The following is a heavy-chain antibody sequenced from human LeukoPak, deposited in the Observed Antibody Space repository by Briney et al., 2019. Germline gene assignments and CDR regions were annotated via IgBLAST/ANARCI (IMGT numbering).Heavy chain of an antibody. CDR3: ARRAHNWNYGSGYYTYYGMDV. J-gene: IGHJ6*02. Sequence: ASVKVSCTASGYTFTAYYMHWVRQAPRQGLEWMGWINPNNGGTNYAQKFQGRVTLTRDTSISTAYMDLGSLRSDDTAVYYCARRAHNWNYGSGYYTYYGMDVWGQGTTVTVSS. CDR1: GYTFTAYY. CDR2: INPNNGGT. D-gene: IGHD1-7*01. V-gene: IGHV1-2*02.